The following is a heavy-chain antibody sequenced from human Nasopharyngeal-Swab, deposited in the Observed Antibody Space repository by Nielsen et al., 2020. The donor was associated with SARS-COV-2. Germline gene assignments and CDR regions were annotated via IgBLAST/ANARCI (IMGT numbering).Heavy chain of an antibody. Sequence: SETLSLTCTVSGDSISSYYWSWIRQPPGKGLAWIGYIYYSGSTNYNPSLKSRVTISVDTSKNQFSLKLTSVTAADTAVYYCARAHSAPRFGINYFDYWGQGTLVTVSS. J-gene: IGHJ4*02. D-gene: IGHD3-10*01. CDR2: IYYSGST. CDR1: GDSISSYY. CDR3: ARAHSAPRFGINYFDY. V-gene: IGHV4-59*13.